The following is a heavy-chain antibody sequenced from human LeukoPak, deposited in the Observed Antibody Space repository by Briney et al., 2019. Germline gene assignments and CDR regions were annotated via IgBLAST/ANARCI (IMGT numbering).Heavy chain of an antibody. V-gene: IGHV3-30*02. D-gene: IGHD1-26*01. CDR3: AKDWDSGSYSTRDY. CDR1: GFTFRNYA. Sequence: PGGSLRLSCAASGFTFRNYAMNWVRQAPGKGLEWVAFIRYDGSNKYYADSVKGRFTISRDNSKNTLYLQMNSLRAEDTAVYYCAKDWDSGSYSTRDYWGQGTLVTVSS. CDR2: IRYDGSNK. J-gene: IGHJ4*02.